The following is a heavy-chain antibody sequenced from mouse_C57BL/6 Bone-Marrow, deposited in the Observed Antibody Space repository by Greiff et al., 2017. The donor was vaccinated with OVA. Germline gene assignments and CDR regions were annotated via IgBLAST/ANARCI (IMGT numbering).Heavy chain of an antibody. CDR3: ARHEELYYGYYPCFAY. V-gene: IGHV1-62-2*01. CDR2: IYPGSGSI. Sequence: QVQLQQSGAELVKPGASVTLSCKASGYTFTEYTIHWVKQRSGQGLEWIGWIYPGSGSIKYNEKFKDKATLTADKASSTVYMELSRLTSVYSSVYFCARHEELYYGYYPCFAYWGQGTLVTVSS. J-gene: IGHJ3*01. D-gene: IGHD2-3*01. CDR1: GYTFTEYT.